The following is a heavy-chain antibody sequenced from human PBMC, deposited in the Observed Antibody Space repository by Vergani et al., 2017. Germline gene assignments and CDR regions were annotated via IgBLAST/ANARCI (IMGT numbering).Heavy chain of an antibody. J-gene: IGHJ4*02. D-gene: IGHD3-10*01. Sequence: QVQLQESGPGLVKPSETLSLTCTVSGGSISSGSYYWSWIRQPAGKGLEWIGRIYTSGSTNYNPSLKSRVTISVDTSKNQFSLKLSSVTAADTAVYYCARLGSPAGVYFDYWGQGTLVTVSS. CDR1: GGSISSGSYY. V-gene: IGHV4-61*02. CDR2: IYTSGST. CDR3: ARLGSPAGVYFDY.